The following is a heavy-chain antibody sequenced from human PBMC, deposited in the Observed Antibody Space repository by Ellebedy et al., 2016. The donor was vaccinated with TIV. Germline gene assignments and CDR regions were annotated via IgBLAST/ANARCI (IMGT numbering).Heavy chain of an antibody. CDR1: GFTFSVHG. CDR3: ARDGSEWSRDV. Sequence: GGSLRLXXVASGFTFSVHGMTWVRQAPGKGLEWVATIVNSGSSTYYADSVKGRFTISRDNGKNSVFLQMTSLRVEDTAVYYCARDGSEWSRDVWGQGTLVSVSS. D-gene: IGHD3-3*01. CDR2: IVNSGSST. V-gene: IGHV3-21*01. J-gene: IGHJ4*02.